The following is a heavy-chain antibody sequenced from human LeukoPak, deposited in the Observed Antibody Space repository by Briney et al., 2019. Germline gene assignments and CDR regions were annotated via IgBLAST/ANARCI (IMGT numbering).Heavy chain of an antibody. J-gene: IGHJ3*02. CDR2: IYYSGST. V-gene: IGHV4-39*01. CDR1: GGSISSSSYY. Sequence: PSETLSLTCTVSGGSISSSSYYWGWIRQPPGKGLEWIGSIYYSGSTYYNPSLKSRVTISVDTSKNQFSLKLSSVTAAGTAVYYCARLTPRSSTMIVRGAFDIWGQGTKVTVSS. D-gene: IGHD3-22*01. CDR3: ARLTPRSSTMIVRGAFDI.